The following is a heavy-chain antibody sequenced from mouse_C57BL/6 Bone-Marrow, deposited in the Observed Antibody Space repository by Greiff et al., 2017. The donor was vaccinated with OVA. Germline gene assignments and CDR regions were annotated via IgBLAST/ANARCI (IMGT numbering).Heavy chain of an antibody. J-gene: IGHJ3*01. D-gene: IGHD3-2*02. CDR1: GYTFTSYT. CDR3: ATLPTAQATWFAY. V-gene: IGHV1-4*01. Sequence: QVQLKQSGAELARPGASVKMSCKASGYTFTSYTMHWVKQRPGQGLEWIGYINPSSGYTKYNQKFKDKATLTADKSSSTAYMQLSSLTSEDSAVYYCATLPTAQATWFAYWGQGTLVTVSA. CDR2: INPSSGYT.